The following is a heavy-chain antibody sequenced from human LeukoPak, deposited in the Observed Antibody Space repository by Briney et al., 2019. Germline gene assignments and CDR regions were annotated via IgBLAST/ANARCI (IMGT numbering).Heavy chain of an antibody. V-gene: IGHV4-38-2*02. CDR1: GYSIRSGFY. CDR2: IYHSGNT. Sequence: PSETLSLTCTVSGYSIRSGFYWGWIRQPPGKGLEWIGEIYHSGNTNYNPSLKSRVTISLDKSKNQFSLNLRSVTAADTAVYYCAREEMPGKFDYWGQGTLVTVSS. CDR3: AREEMPGKFDY. D-gene: IGHD1-26*01. J-gene: IGHJ4*02.